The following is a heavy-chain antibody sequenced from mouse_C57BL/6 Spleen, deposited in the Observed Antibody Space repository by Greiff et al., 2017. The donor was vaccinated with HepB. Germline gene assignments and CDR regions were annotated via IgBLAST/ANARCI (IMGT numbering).Heavy chain of an antibody. Sequence: QVQLQQPGAELVMPGASVKLSCKASGYTFTSYWMHWVKQRPGQGLEWIGEIDPSDSYTYYNQKFKGKSTLTVDKSSSTAYMQLSSLTSEDSAVYYCARRSFSNFFAYWGQGTLVTVSA. J-gene: IGHJ3*01. CDR2: IDPSDSYT. CDR1: GYTFTSYW. CDR3: ARRSFSNFFAY. V-gene: IGHV1-69*01. D-gene: IGHD2-5*01.